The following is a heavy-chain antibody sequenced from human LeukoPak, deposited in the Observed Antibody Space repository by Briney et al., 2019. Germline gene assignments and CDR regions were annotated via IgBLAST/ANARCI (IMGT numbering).Heavy chain of an antibody. CDR3: AKAPVTTCRGAYCYPLDY. Sequence: GGSLRLSCAASGFTLSSYAMSWVRQAPGKGLEWVSAISDSGNTYHADSVKGRFTISRDSSKNTLFLQMNRLRPEDAAVYYCAKAPVTTCRGAYCYPLDYWGQGTLVTVSS. V-gene: IGHV3-23*01. CDR1: GFTLSSYA. CDR2: ISDSGNT. D-gene: IGHD2-21*01. J-gene: IGHJ4*02.